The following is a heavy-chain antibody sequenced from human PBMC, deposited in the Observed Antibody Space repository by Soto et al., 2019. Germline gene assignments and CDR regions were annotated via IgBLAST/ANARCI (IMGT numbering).Heavy chain of an antibody. J-gene: IGHJ4*02. D-gene: IGHD3-10*01. Sequence: SATLSLTCTVSGDSISTFYWSWIRQPPGKGLEWIGYIYYTGSTNYNPSLKSRVTMSVDTSKKQFSLKLSSVTAADTAVYYCTRQRGNYFDNWGQGTLGTISS. V-gene: IGHV4-59*01. CDR2: IYYTGST. CDR1: GDSISTFY. CDR3: TRQRGNYFDN.